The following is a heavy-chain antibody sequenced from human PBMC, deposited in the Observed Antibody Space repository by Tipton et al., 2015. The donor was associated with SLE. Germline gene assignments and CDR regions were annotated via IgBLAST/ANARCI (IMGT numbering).Heavy chain of an antibody. CDR2: RFHDGNI. CDR3: ARGREWNWSPYYMDV. J-gene: IGHJ6*03. CDR1: GDSVKSRY. V-gene: IGHV4-59*02. D-gene: IGHD1-1*01. Sequence: TLSLTCTVSGDSVKSRYWTWVRQPAGRGLEWLAYRFHDGNINYNPSLKTRLTMSVDTSRDQFSLTLNSVTAADTGIYYCARGREWNWSPYYMDVWGKGTTVTVSS.